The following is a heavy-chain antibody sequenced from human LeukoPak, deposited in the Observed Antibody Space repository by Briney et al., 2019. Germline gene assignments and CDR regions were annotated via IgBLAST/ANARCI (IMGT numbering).Heavy chain of an antibody. J-gene: IGHJ3*02. CDR3: ARHVGYCSSTSCYGAFDI. Sequence: PSETLSLTCAVYGGSLSGYYWSWIRQPPGKGLEWIGEINHSGSTNYNPSLKSRVTISVDTSKNQFSLKLSSVTAADTAVYYCARHVGYCSSTSCYGAFDIWGQGTMVTVSS. V-gene: IGHV4-34*01. D-gene: IGHD2-2*01. CDR2: INHSGST. CDR1: GGSLSGYY.